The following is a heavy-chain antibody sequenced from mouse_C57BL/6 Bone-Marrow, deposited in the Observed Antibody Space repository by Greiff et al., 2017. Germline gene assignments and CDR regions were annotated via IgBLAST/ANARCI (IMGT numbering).Heavy chain of an antibody. V-gene: IGHV1-85*01. J-gene: IGHJ2*01. D-gene: IGHD3-2*02. CDR2: IYPRDGST. CDR3: AGTAQATWDY. CDR1: GYTFTSYD. Sequence: QVQLKPSGPELVKPGASVKLSCKASGYTFTSYDINWVKQRPGQGLEWIGWIYPRDGSTKYNEKFKGKATLTVDTSSSTAYMELHSLTSEDSAVYFCAGTAQATWDYWGQGTTLTVSS.